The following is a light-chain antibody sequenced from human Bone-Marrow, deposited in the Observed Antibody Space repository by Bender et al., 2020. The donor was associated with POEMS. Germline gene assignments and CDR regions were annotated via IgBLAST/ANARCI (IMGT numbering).Light chain of an antibody. CDR1: SVHSSYA. Sequence: QLALTQSPSASASLGASVKLTCTLSSVHSSYAIAWHQQQPEKGPRYLMKVNSDGSHSNGDGIPDRFSGSSSGSERYLTISSLQSEDEADYYCQTWGTGIQVFGGGTKLTVL. V-gene: IGLV4-69*01. J-gene: IGLJ2*01. CDR2: VNSDGSH. CDR3: QTWGTGIQV.